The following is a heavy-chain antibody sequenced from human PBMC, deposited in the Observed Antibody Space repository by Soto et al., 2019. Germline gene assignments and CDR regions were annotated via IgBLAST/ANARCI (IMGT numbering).Heavy chain of an antibody. CDR3: VRALRHTAMVYPWFDP. V-gene: IGHV4-31*03. CDR1: GASVSTGAYY. J-gene: IGHJ5*02. CDR2: IYESGYT. D-gene: IGHD5-18*01. Sequence: PSETLSLTCTVSGASVSTGAYYWGWVRQRPGKGLEWVGYIYESGYTYYNTSLKSRLTISLDRPNNQFSLGLTSVTAADTAVYYCVRALRHTAMVYPWFDPWGQGTLVTLSS.